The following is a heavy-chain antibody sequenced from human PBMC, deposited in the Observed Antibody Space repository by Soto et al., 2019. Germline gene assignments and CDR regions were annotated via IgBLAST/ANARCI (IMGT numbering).Heavy chain of an antibody. V-gene: IGHV1-3*01. CDR2: INPDNGNT. CDR3: ARGIATGQLDP. D-gene: IGHD2-15*01. J-gene: IGHJ5*02. CDR1: GYTFTRYT. Sequence: QVQLVQSGAEVKKPGASVKISCKASGYTFTRYTVNWVRQAPGQRLEWMGWINPDNGNTKSSQKFQDRVIITRDTSASTAYMDLSSLRSEDTVVYYCARGIATGQLDPWGQGTLVTVSS.